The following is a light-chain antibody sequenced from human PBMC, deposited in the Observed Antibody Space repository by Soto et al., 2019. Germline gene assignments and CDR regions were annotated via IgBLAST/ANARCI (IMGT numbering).Light chain of an antibody. Sequence: QSALTQSRSVSGSPGQSVTISCTGTSSSVGDYNFVSWYQEAPGKAPKLMIYDVTKRPSGVPDRFSGTKSGNTASLNISGLQAEDEADYYCCSYAGSDTWMFGGGTKLTVL. V-gene: IGLV2-11*01. CDR3: CSYAGSDTWM. CDR2: DVT. CDR1: SSSVGDYNF. J-gene: IGLJ3*02.